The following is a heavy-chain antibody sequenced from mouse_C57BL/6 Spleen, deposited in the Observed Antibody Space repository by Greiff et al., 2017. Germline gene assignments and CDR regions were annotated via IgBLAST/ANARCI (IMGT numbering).Heavy chain of an antibody. J-gene: IGHJ2*01. D-gene: IGHD3-2*02. CDR1: GYTFTDYN. CDR2: INPNNGGT. Sequence: VQLQQSGPELVKPGASVKIPCKASGYTFTDYNMDWVKQSHGKSLEWIGDINPNNGGTIYTQKFKGKATLTVDKSSSTAYMELRSLTSEDTAVYYCARRDSGYSFDYWGQGTTLTVSS. CDR3: ARRDSGYSFDY. V-gene: IGHV1-18*01.